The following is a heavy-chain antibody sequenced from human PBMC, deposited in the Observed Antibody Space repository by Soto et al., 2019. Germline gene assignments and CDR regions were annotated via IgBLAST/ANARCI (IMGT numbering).Heavy chain of an antibody. CDR2: ISAYNGNT. Sequence: GASVKVSCKASGYTFTSYGISWVRQAPGQGLEWMGWISAYNGNTNYAQKLQGRVTMTTDTSTSTAYMELRSLRSDDTAVYYCARDPYNWNDGTFYYWGQGTLVTVSS. CDR1: GYTFTSYG. J-gene: IGHJ4*02. CDR3: ARDPYNWNDGTFYY. D-gene: IGHD1-20*01. V-gene: IGHV1-18*01.